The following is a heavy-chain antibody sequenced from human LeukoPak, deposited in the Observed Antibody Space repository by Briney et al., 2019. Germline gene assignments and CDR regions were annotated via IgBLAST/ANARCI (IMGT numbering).Heavy chain of an antibody. J-gene: IGHJ5*02. D-gene: IGHD1-7*01. V-gene: IGHV4-59*01. CDR1: GGSISSYY. CDR3: ARDGSEITGTTPFDP. CDR2: IYDSGST. Sequence: PSETLSLTCTVSGGSISSYYWSWIRQPPGKGLEWIGDIYDSGSTNYNPSLKSRVTISVDTSKNQFSLKLSSVTAADTAVYYCARDGSEITGTTPFDPWGQGTLVTVSS.